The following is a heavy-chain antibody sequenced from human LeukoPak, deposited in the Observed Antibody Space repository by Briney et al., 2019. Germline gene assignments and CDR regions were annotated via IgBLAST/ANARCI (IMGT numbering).Heavy chain of an antibody. CDR1: GFTFSDYY. J-gene: IGHJ5*02. CDR2: ISSSSSYT. V-gene: IGHV3-11*06. Sequence: PGGSLRLSCAASGFTFSDYYMSWIRQAPGKGLEWASYISSSSSYTNYADSVKGRFTISRDNAKSSLYLQMNSLRAEDTAVYYCARFGQSANWFDPWGQGTLVTVSS. D-gene: IGHD3-10*01. CDR3: ARFGQSANWFDP.